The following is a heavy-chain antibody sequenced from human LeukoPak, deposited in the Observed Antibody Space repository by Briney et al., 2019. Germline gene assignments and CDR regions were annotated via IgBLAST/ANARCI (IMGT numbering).Heavy chain of an antibody. J-gene: IGHJ4*02. CDR3: ARSEFWSGYLDY. CDR1: GGSISSYY. D-gene: IGHD3-3*01. Sequence: TSETLSLTCTVSGGSISSYYWSWIRQPAGKGLEWIGRIYTSGSTNYNPSLKSRATMSVDTSKNQFSLKLSSVTAADTAVYYCARSEFWSGYLDYWGQGTLATVSS. V-gene: IGHV4-4*07. CDR2: IYTSGST.